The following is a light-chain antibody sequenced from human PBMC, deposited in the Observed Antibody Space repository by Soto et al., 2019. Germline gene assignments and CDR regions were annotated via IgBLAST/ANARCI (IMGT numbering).Light chain of an antibody. CDR1: QTISTY. J-gene: IGKJ2*01. Sequence: DIQMTQSPSSLSASVGYRVTITCRASQTISTYLNWYQQKPGKAPRLLIYDASSLLSGVPSRFSGSGSGTDFTLTIASLQPEDFSTYYCQQSDSTPYTFGQGTKVEI. V-gene: IGKV1-39*01. CDR3: QQSDSTPYT. CDR2: DAS.